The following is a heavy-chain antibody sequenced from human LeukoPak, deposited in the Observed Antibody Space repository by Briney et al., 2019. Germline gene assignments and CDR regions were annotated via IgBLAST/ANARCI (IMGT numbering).Heavy chain of an antibody. CDR1: GGSISSYY. V-gene: IGHV4-4*07. CDR2: IYTSGST. Sequence: SETLSLTCTVSGGSISSYYWSWIRQPAGKGLEWIGRIYTSGSTNYNPSLKSRVSISVDTSKNQFSLKLSSVTAADTAVYYCARVLVRGLYDAFDIWGQGTMVTVSS. D-gene: IGHD3-10*01. CDR3: ARVLVRGLYDAFDI. J-gene: IGHJ3*02.